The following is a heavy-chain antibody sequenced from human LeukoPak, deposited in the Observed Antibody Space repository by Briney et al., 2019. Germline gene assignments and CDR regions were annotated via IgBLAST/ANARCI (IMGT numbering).Heavy chain of an antibody. J-gene: IGHJ4*02. Sequence: GGSLRLSCAASGFTFNNYAMTWVRKTPGKGPEWVSLISWKGDTTAYAESVRGRFTISRDNAKNSLYLHMNSLRPEDTAFYHCARHRCSSTTCSFDSWGQGSLVTVSS. V-gene: IGHV3-20*01. CDR1: GFTFNNYA. CDR3: ARHRCSSTTCSFDS. D-gene: IGHD2-2*01. CDR2: ISWKGDTT.